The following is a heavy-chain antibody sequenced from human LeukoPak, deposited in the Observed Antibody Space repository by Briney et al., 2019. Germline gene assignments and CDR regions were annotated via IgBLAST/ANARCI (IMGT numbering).Heavy chain of an antibody. CDR2: FDPEDGET. CDR3: ATGWNDGYYYYGMDV. V-gene: IGHV1-24*01. CDR1: GYTLTELS. Sequence: ASVKVSCKVSGYTLTELSMHWVRQAPGKGLEWMRGFDPEDGETIYAQKFQGRVTMTEDTSTDTAYMELSSLRSEDTAVYYCATGWNDGYYYYGMDVWGKGTTVTVSS. J-gene: IGHJ6*04. D-gene: IGHD1-1*01.